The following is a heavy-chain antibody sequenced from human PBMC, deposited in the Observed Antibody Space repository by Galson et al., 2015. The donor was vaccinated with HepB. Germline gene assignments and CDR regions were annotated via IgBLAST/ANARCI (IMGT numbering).Heavy chain of an antibody. J-gene: IGHJ4*02. CDR2: ISGSGGST. Sequence: SLRLSCAASGFTFSSYAMSWVRQAPGKGLEWVSAISGSGGSTYYADSVKGRFTISRDNSKNTLYLQMNSLRAEDTAVYYCAKEFGRHFMIVETYYFDYWGQGTLVTVSS. V-gene: IGHV3-23*01. D-gene: IGHD3-22*01. CDR3: AKEFGRHFMIVETYYFDY. CDR1: GFTFSSYA.